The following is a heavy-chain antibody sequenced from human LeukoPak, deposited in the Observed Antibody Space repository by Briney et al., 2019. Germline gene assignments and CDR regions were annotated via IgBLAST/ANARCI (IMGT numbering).Heavy chain of an antibody. Sequence: GMSLRLSCAASGFTFNSYGMHWVRQAPGKGLEWVAVIWYDGSNTYHADSVKGRFTISRDNSRNTLYLQMSSLRAEDTAVYYCARDVTPYSSSNHYGMDVWGQGTTATVSS. CDR1: GFTFNSYG. CDR3: ARDVTPYSSSNHYGMDV. CDR2: IWYDGSNT. V-gene: IGHV3-33*01. J-gene: IGHJ6*02. D-gene: IGHD6-6*01.